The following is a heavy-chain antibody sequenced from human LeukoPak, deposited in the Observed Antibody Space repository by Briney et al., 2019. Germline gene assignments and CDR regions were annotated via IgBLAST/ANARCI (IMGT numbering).Heavy chain of an antibody. D-gene: IGHD6-25*01. CDR2: IYYDGSNK. J-gene: IGHJ4*02. CDR1: GFTFRVFG. V-gene: IGHV3-33*01. CDR3: ARIISGSGKNLDY. Sequence: GGSLRLSCAASGFTFRVFGMNWVRQAPGKGLEWVATIYYDGSNKYYADSVKGRFTISRDNSKNTLYLQMNSLRAEDTAVYYCARIISGSGKNLDYWGQGTLVTVSS.